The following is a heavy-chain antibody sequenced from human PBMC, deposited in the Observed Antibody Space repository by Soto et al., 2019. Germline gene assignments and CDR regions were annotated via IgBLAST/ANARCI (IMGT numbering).Heavy chain of an antibody. CDR1: GFTFINYA. V-gene: IGHV3-23*01. CDR2: ISGGGDRT. D-gene: IGHD2-2*01. J-gene: IGHJ2*01. Sequence: EVQLLESGGGLVQPGGSLRLSCVGSGFTFINYAMNWVRQTPVKGLEWVSTISGGGDRTFDADTVKGRFTISRDNSKNTVNLQMNSLRADDTAVYYCARKVLGSTSRPDWWYFDLWGRGTLVTVSS. CDR3: ARKVLGSTSRPDWWYFDL.